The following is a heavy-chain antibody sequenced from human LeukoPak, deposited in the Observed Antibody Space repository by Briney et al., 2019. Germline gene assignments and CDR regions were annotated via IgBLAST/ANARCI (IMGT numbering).Heavy chain of an antibody. Sequence: SETLSLTCAVYGGSFSDYFWGWIRQPPGKGLEWIGEINHSGRTNYNPSLKSRVTISVDTSKNQFSLNLSSVTAADTAVYYCARDVVVVPAAIHYGMDVWGQGTTGTVSS. V-gene: IGHV4-34*01. D-gene: IGHD2-2*01. CDR1: GGSFSDYF. CDR3: ARDVVVVPAAIHYGMDV. J-gene: IGHJ6*02. CDR2: INHSGRT.